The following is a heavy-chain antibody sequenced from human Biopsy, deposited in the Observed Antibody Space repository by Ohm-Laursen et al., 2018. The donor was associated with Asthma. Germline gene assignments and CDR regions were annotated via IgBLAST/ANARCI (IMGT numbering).Heavy chain of an antibody. J-gene: IGHJ4*02. D-gene: IGHD3-22*01. CDR1: GFTFGDYW. Sequence: GSLRLSCAAFGFTFGDYWMSWVRQVPGKGLEWVSVIYSGGTSHTADSVRGRFTISRDYSKNTLYLQMHSLRAEDTAVYYCARGDSSNWSHYYFDYWGQGTLVTVSS. CDR2: IYSGGTS. V-gene: IGHV3-53*01. CDR3: ARGDSSNWSHYYFDY.